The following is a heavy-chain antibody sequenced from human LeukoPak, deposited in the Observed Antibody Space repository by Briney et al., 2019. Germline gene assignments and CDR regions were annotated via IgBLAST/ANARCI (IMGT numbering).Heavy chain of an antibody. CDR2: INHSGST. V-gene: IGHV4-34*01. J-gene: IGHJ5*02. D-gene: IGHD6-6*01. CDR3: ARGSSPFWFDP. CDR1: GGSFSGYY. Sequence: SETLSLTCAVYGGSFSGYYWSWIRQPPGKGLEWIGEINHSGSTNYNPSLKSRVTISVDTSKNQFSLKLSSVTAADTAVYYCARGSSPFWFDPWGQGTLVTVSS.